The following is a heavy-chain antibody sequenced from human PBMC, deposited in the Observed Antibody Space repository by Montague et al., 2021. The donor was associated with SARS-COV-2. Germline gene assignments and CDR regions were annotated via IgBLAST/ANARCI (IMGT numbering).Heavy chain of an antibody. CDR3: AHLIRYYDIFTGIPFDD. CDR2: IYSNGDK. D-gene: IGHD3-9*01. Sequence: PALVKPAQTPTLTCTFSGFSLSTPSVGVAWIRQPPGKALEWLAVIYSNGDKRYSPSLQRRLTITKDTSRNQVVLSLTNVDPLDTATYYCAHLIRYYDIFTGIPFDDWGQGTQVTVSS. J-gene: IGHJ4*02. V-gene: IGHV2-5*01. CDR1: GFSLSTPSVG.